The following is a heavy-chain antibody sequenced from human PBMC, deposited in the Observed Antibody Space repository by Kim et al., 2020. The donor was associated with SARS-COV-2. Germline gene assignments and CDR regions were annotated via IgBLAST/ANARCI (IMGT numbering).Heavy chain of an antibody. J-gene: IGHJ3*02. D-gene: IGHD2-15*01. CDR3: ARDWVKGYCSGGSCSTGRSVDI. CDR2: ISSSGSSI. Sequence: GGSLRLSCAASGFTFSDYYMSWIRQAPGKGLEWVSYISSSGSSIYYADSVKGRVTISRDNAKNSLYLQMNSLRAEDTAVYYCARDWVKGYCSGGSCSTGRSVDIWGKGTMVTVSS. CDR1: GFTFSDYY. V-gene: IGHV3-11*04.